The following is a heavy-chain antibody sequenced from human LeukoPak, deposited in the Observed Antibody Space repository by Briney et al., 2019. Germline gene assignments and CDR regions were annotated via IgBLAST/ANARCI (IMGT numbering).Heavy chain of an antibody. J-gene: IGHJ4*02. V-gene: IGHV1-18*01. D-gene: IGHD3-16*01. CDR2: ISAYNGNT. CDR1: GYTFTSYG. Sequence: ASVKVSRKASGYTFTSYGISWVRQAPGQGLEWMGWISAYNGNTNYAQKLQGRVTMTTDTSTSTAYMELRSLRSDDTAVYYCARERIMITFGGAYYFDYWGQGTLVTVSS. CDR3: ARERIMITFGGAYYFDY.